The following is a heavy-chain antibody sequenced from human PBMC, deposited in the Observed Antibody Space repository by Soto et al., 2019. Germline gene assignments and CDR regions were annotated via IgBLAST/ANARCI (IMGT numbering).Heavy chain of an antibody. J-gene: IGHJ3*02. CDR2: IYSGGST. CDR1: GFYVSGNY. V-gene: IGHV3-66*01. CDR3: AKDTYYYGSGSYRAFDI. D-gene: IGHD3-10*01. Sequence: PGGSLRLSCAASGFYVSGNYMNWVRQTPGKGLEWVSIIYSGGSTFYADSVKGRFTISRDNSKNTLYLQMNSLRAEDTAVYYCAKDTYYYGSGSYRAFDIWGQGTMVTVSS.